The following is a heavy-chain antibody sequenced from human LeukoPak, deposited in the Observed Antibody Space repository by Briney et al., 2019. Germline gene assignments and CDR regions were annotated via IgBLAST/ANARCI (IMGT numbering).Heavy chain of an antibody. Sequence: AGRSLRLSCAASGFTFSSYGMHWVRQAPGKGLEWVAVIWYDGSNKYYADSVKGRFTISRDNSKNTLYLQMNSLSGEDTAVYYCARGYYYYMDVWGQGTTVTFSS. J-gene: IGHJ6*02. CDR2: IWYDGSNK. CDR1: GFTFSSYG. V-gene: IGHV3-33*01. CDR3: ARGYYYYMDV.